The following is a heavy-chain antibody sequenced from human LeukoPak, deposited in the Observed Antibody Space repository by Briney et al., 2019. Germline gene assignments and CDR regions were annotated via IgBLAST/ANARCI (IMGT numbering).Heavy chain of an antibody. J-gene: IGHJ4*02. D-gene: IGHD4-11*01. Sequence: GASVKVSCKASGDTFSNYAISWLRQAPGQGLEWMGGIIPIFDTPNYAQKFQGRVTITAEKSTSTAYMELSSLRSDDTAVYYCARDDNYGIFVNVDYWGQGTLVTVSS. V-gene: IGHV1-69*06. CDR2: IIPIFDTP. CDR3: ARDDNYGIFVNVDY. CDR1: GDTFSNYA.